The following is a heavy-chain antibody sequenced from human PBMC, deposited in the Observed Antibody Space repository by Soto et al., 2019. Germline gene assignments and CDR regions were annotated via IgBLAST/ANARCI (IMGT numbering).Heavy chain of an antibody. CDR3: AKDLRGSSYRPNWFDP. V-gene: IGHV3-23*01. Sequence: LRLSCAASGFTFSSYAMSWVRQAPGKGLEWVSAISGSGGSTYYADSVKGRFTISRDNSKNTLYLQMNSLRAEDTAVYYCAKDLRGSSYRPNWFDPWGQGTLVTVSS. CDR1: GFTFSSYA. CDR2: ISGSGGST. J-gene: IGHJ5*02. D-gene: IGHD6-19*01.